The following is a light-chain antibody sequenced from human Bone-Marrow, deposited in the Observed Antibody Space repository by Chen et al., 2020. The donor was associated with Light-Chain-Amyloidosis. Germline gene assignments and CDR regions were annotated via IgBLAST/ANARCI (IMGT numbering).Light chain of an antibody. CDR2: GNS. V-gene: IGLV1-40*01. J-gene: IGLJ3*02. CDR3: QSYDSSLNGWV. Sequence: QSVLTQPPSVSGDPGQRVTISCPGSNSNIGAGYDVHWSQQLPGTAPKLLIYGNSNRPSGVPDRFSGSKSGTSASLAITGLQAEDEADYYCQSYDSSLNGWVFGGGTKLTVL. CDR1: NSNIGAGYD.